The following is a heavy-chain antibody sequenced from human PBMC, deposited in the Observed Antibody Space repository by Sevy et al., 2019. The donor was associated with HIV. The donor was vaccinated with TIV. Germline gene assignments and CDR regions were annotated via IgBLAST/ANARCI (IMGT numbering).Heavy chain of an antibody. CDR3: ARTTTVRPHSIDY. CDR1: GYTFTSYG. CDR2: ISGYNGDT. D-gene: IGHD1-1*01. Sequence: ASVKVSCKASGYTFTSYGFSWVRQAPGQGLEWMGWISGYNGDTNYAQKVQGRVTMTTDTSTSTVYMELRSLRSDDTAVYYCARTTTVRPHSIDYWGQGTLVTVSS. V-gene: IGHV1-18*01. J-gene: IGHJ4*02.